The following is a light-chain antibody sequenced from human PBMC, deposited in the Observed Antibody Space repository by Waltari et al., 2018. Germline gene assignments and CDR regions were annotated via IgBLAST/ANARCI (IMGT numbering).Light chain of an antibody. J-gene: IGKJ1*01. CDR3: QQYYRSRT. CDR1: QRVLYNSNDKNY. CDR2: WAS. V-gene: IGKV4-1*01. Sequence: QRVLYNSNDKNYLAWYQQKPGQPPRLLIYWASTRESGVPDRFSGSGSGTDFTLTISNLQAEDVAVYYCQQYYRSRTFGQGTKVEIK.